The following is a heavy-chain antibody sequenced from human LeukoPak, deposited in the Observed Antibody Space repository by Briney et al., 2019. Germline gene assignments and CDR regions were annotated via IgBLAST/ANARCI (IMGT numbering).Heavy chain of an antibody. CDR1: GGSISSYY. CDR3: AREGVGENWFDP. V-gene: IGHV4-59*01. Sequence: SETLSLTCTVSGGSISSYYWSWIRQPPGKGLEWIGYIYYSGSTNYNPSLKSRVTISVDTSKNQFSLELSSVTAADTAVYYCAREGVGENWFDPWGQGTLVTVSS. D-gene: IGHD3-16*01. J-gene: IGHJ5*02. CDR2: IYYSGST.